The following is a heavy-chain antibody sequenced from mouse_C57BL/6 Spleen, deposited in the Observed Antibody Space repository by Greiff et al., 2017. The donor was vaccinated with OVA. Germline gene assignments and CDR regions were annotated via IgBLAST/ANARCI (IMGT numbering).Heavy chain of an antibody. CDR1: GYTFTSYW. CDR3: ALITTVVAAYYFDY. V-gene: IGHV1-64*01. Sequence: QVQLQQPGAELVKPGASVKLSCKASGYTFTSYWMHWVMQRPGQGLEWIGMIHPNSGSTNYNEKFKSKATLTVDKSSSTAYMQLSSLTSEDSAVYYCALITTVVAAYYFDYWGQGTTLTVSS. D-gene: IGHD1-1*01. CDR2: IHPNSGST. J-gene: IGHJ2*01.